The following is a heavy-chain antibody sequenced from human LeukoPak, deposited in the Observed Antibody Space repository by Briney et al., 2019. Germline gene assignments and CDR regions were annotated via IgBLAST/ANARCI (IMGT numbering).Heavy chain of an antibody. Sequence: GGSLRLSCAASGFTFSSYAMHWVRQAPGKGLEWVAVISYDGSNKYYADSVKGRFTISRDNSKNTLYLQMNSLRAEDAAVYCCARDGPAEGAFDIWGQGTMVTVSS. CDR1: GFTFSSYA. CDR2: ISYDGSNK. CDR3: ARDGPAEGAFDI. D-gene: IGHD3/OR15-3a*01. V-gene: IGHV3-30-3*01. J-gene: IGHJ3*02.